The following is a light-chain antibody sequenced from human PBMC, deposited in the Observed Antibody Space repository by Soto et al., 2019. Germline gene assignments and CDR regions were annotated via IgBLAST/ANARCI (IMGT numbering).Light chain of an antibody. V-gene: IGKV3-20*01. CDR2: GAS. J-gene: IGKJ5*01. CDR1: QTISNN. CDR3: QQYSSSPIT. Sequence: EIVMTQSPASLSVSPGESATLSCRASQTISNNLAWYQQKPGQAPRLLISGASSRATDTPDRFSGSGSGTDFTLTIAGLEAADFAVYYCQQYSSSPITFGQGTRLEIK.